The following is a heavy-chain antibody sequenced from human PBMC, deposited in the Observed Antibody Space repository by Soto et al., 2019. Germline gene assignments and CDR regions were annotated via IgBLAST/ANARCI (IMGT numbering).Heavy chain of an antibody. J-gene: IGHJ4*02. CDR2: ISYDGSNK. Sequence: GGSLRLSCAASGFTFSSYGMHWVRQAPGKGLEWVAVISYDGSNKYYADSVKGRFTISRDNSKNTLYLQMNSLRAEDTAVYYCAKDPTRFLEGVAYWGQGTLVTVSS. CDR3: AKDPTRFLEGVAY. CDR1: GFTFSSYG. D-gene: IGHD3-3*01. V-gene: IGHV3-30*18.